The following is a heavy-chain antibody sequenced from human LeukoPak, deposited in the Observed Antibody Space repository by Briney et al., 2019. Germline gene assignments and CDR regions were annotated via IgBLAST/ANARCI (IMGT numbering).Heavy chain of an antibody. J-gene: IGHJ4*02. Sequence: PGRSLRLSCAVSGFTFSSDGVHWVRQAPGKGLEWVAVIWYDGSNKFYADSVKGRFTISRDNSKNTLYLQMNSLRAEDTAVYYCARDRLPYDSSGYYDYWGQGTLVTVSS. V-gene: IGHV3-33*01. CDR2: IWYDGSNK. CDR3: ARDRLPYDSSGYYDY. D-gene: IGHD3-22*01. CDR1: GFTFSSDG.